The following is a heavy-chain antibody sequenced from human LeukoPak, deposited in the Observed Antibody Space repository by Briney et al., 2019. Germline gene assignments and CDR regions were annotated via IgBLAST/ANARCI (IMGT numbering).Heavy chain of an antibody. CDR2: ISGSGGST. V-gene: IGHV3-23*01. J-gene: IGHJ5*02. D-gene: IGHD2-21*02. CDR1: GFTFSSYA. CDR3: ARVIVVVTPNWFDP. Sequence: GRSLRLSCAASGFTFSSYAMSWVRQAPGKGLEWVSAISGSGGSTYYADSVKGRFTISRDNAKNSLYLQMNSLRAEDTAVYYCARVIVVVTPNWFDPWGQGTLVTVSS.